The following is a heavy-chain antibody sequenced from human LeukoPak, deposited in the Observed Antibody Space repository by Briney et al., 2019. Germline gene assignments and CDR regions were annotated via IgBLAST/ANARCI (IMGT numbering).Heavy chain of an antibody. CDR2: ISSSSSYI. CDR1: GFTFSSYS. V-gene: IGHV3-21*01. D-gene: IGHD5-18*01. Sequence: PGGSLRLSCAASGFTFSSYSMNWVRQAPGKGLEWVSSISSSSSYIYYADSVKGRFTISRDNAKNSLYLQMNSLRAEDTAVYYCAKNAYSYGYYYYYMDVWGKGTTVTVSS. CDR3: AKNAYSYGYYYYYMDV. J-gene: IGHJ6*03.